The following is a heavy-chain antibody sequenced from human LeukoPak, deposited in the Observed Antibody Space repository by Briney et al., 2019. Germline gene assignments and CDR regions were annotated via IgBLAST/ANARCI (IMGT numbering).Heavy chain of an antibody. CDR1: GFTFSSYS. CDR3: AREGTERANDAFDI. Sequence: GGSLRLSCAASGFTFSSYSMNWVRQAPGKGLEWVAITSYGVNDNYYADSVKGRFTISRDNSRNTFYLQMNSLTPEDTAMYYCAREGTERANDAFDIWGQGTMVIVSS. CDR2: TSYGVNDN. V-gene: IGHV3-30*03. J-gene: IGHJ3*02.